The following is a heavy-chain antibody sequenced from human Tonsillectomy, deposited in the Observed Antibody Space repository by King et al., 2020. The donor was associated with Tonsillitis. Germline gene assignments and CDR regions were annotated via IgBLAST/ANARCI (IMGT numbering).Heavy chain of an antibody. CDR3: ASGRMAASDTGLFDY. D-gene: IGHD6-13*01. CDR2: INPNSGGT. CDR1: GYTFTDYY. V-gene: IGHV1-2*04. Sequence: QLVQSGTEVKKPGASVKVSCKASGYTFTDYYMHWVRQAPGQGLEWMGWINPNSGGTNYAQKFQGWVTMTRDTSISTAYMELSRLTSDDTAVYYCASGRMAASDTGLFDYWGQGTLVIVSS. J-gene: IGHJ4*02.